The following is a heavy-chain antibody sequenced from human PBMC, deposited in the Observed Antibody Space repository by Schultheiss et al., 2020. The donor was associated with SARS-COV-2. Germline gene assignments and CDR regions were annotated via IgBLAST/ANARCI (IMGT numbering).Heavy chain of an antibody. CDR3: ARGCGGDCYSGISFDC. CDR1: GFTFSSYG. Sequence: GGSLRLSCAASGFTFSSYGMHWVRQAPGKGLEWVSYISSSGTSISYADSVKGRFTISRDNAKNSLYLQMNSLRAKDAAVYYCARGCGGDCYSGISFDCWGQGTLVTVSS. CDR2: ISSSGTSI. V-gene: IGHV3-48*04. J-gene: IGHJ4*02. D-gene: IGHD2-21*01.